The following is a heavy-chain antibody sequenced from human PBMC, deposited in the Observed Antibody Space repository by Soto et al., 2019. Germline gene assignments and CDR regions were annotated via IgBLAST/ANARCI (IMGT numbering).Heavy chain of an antibody. CDR2: VSHTGAI. V-gene: IGHV4-34*01. J-gene: IGHJ4*02. Sequence: QVQVQQWGAGPLKPSETLSLTCGVHGGSFSGFYWIWIRQPRGKGLEWIGEVSHTGAINYNPSLWSRVTISADTSKKQFSLKLTSVTAAATAVYFCARGPHSDWPIPAYWGQGALVTVS. CDR1: GGSFSGFY. D-gene: IGHD6-19*01. CDR3: ARGPHSDWPIPAY.